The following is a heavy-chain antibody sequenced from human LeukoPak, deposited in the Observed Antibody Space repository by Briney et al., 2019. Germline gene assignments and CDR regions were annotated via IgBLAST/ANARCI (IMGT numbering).Heavy chain of an antibody. J-gene: IGHJ4*02. Sequence: ASVKVSCKASGYTLTGYYMHWVRQAPGQGLEWMGVINLSAGTTNYAQKFQGRVTMTRDMSTSTVYMELSSLTSEDTAVYYCAREMGVGSTMGYFYYWGQGALVTVSS. V-gene: IGHV1-46*01. CDR3: AREMGVGSTMGYFYY. D-gene: IGHD1-26*01. CDR1: GYTLTGYY. CDR2: INLSAGTT.